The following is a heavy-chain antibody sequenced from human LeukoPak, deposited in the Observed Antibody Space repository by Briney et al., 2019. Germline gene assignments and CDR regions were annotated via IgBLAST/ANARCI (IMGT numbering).Heavy chain of an antibody. CDR2: SNPNSGGR. CDR1: GYTFTDYY. J-gene: IGHJ3*02. D-gene: IGHD3-10*01. CDR3: ARSGGSGIYYNVRDGFDI. V-gene: IGHV1-2*02. Sequence: ASVKVSCRASGYTFTDYYMHWVRQAPGQGLEWMGWSNPNSGGRNFAQKFQGRVTMTRDTSISTAYMELSSLRSDDTAVYYRARSGGSGIYYNVRDGFDIWGQGTMVTVSS.